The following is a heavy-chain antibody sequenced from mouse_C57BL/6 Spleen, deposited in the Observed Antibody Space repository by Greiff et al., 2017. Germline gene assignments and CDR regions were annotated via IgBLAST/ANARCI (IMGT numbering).Heavy chain of an antibody. Sequence: QVQLQQPGAELVMPGASVKLSCKASGYTFTSYWMHWVKQRPGQGLEWIGEIDPSDSYTNYNQKFKGKSTLTVDKSSSTAYMRLSSLTSEDSAVYYCARTLYSNYVWFAYWGQGTLVTVSA. V-gene: IGHV1-69*01. CDR3: ARTLYSNYVWFAY. D-gene: IGHD2-5*01. J-gene: IGHJ3*01. CDR2: IDPSDSYT. CDR1: GYTFTSYW.